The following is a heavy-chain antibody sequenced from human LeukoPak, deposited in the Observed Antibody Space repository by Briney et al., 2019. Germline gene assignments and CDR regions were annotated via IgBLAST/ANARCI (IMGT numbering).Heavy chain of an antibody. CDR1: GFTFSSYS. CDR2: ISSSSSYI. J-gene: IGHJ4*02. CDR3: AKGSGYDYFDY. D-gene: IGHD5-12*01. Sequence: GGSLRLSCAASGFTFSSYSMNWVRQAPGKGLEWVSSISSSSSYIYYADSVKGRFTISRDNAKNSLYLQMNSLRAEDTAVYYCAKGSGYDYFDYWGQGTLVTVSS. V-gene: IGHV3-21*01.